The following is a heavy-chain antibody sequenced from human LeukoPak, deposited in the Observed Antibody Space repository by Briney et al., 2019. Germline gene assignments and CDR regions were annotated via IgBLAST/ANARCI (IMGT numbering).Heavy chain of an antibody. J-gene: IGHJ6*03. Sequence: SETLSLTCTVSGGSISSYYWSWIRQPAGKGLEWIGRIYTSGSTNYNPSLKSRVTISVDTSKNQFSLKLSSVTAADTAVYYCARAQRDFWSGYSHYYYYYYMDVWGKGTTVTVPS. D-gene: IGHD3-3*01. V-gene: IGHV4-4*07. CDR2: IYTSGST. CDR1: GGSISSYY. CDR3: ARAQRDFWSGYSHYYYYYYMDV.